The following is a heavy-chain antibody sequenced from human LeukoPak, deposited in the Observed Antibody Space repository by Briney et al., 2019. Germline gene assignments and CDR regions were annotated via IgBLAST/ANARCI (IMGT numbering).Heavy chain of an antibody. Sequence: ASVKVSCKASGGTFSSYAISWVRQAPGQGLEWMGGIIPIFGTANYAQKFQGRVTITADESTSTAYMELSSLRSEDTAVYYCTREFTSTYYYDSSGYNHDAFDIWGQGTMVTVSS. V-gene: IGHV1-69*13. CDR1: GGTFSSYA. J-gene: IGHJ3*02. D-gene: IGHD3-22*01. CDR3: TREFTSTYYYDSSGYNHDAFDI. CDR2: IIPIFGTA.